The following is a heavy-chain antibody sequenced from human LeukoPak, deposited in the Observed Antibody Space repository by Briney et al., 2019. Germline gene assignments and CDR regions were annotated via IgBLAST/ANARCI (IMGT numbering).Heavy chain of an antibody. V-gene: IGHV1-24*01. CDR2: SDPEDGET. CDR3: AISLPDLTGDPSYYHYMDV. CDR1: GYTLTGSS. Sequence: ASVKVSCKVSGYTLTGSSMHWVRQVPGKGLEWMGSSDPEDGETIYAQKFQGRVSMTEDTATETAYIELSSLRSEDTAVYFCAISLPDLTGDPSYYHYMDVWAEGPRSPSP. D-gene: IGHD7-27*01. J-gene: IGHJ6*03.